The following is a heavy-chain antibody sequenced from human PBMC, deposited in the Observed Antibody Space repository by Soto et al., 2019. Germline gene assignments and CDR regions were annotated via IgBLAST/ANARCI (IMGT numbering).Heavy chain of an antibody. CDR1: GGTFSIYA. J-gene: IGHJ6*02. Sequence: GASVKVSCKASGGTFSIYAISWVLQAPGQGLEWMGGIIPIFGTANYAQKFQGRVTITADESTSTAYMELSSLRSEDTAVYYCARWRITMIVVVITNPPYGMDVWGQGTTVTVSS. D-gene: IGHD3-22*01. V-gene: IGHV1-69*13. CDR3: ARWRITMIVVVITNPPYGMDV. CDR2: IIPIFGTA.